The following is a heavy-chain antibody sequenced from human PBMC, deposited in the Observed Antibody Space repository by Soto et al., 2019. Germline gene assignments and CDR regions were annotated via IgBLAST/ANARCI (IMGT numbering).Heavy chain of an antibody. CDR3: VHHGGVPYYHDF. V-gene: IGHV4-4*02. CDR1: GGSLSSSSW. D-gene: IGHD2-8*01. Sequence: SETLSLTCAVSGGSLSSSSWWSWVRQPPGKTLEWLGEIFYSGSTKYNPSLNSRVTISADQSKNDFSLRLGSVTAADTAVYYCVHHGGVPYYHDFWGQGRLVTVSS. CDR2: IFYSGST. J-gene: IGHJ4*02.